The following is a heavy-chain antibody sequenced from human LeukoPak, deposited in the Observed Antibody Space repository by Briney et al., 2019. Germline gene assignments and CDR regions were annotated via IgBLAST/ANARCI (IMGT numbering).Heavy chain of an antibody. CDR3: ARDDHRYFYYMDV. CDR1: GFSFSDYE. CDR2: ISSSAGTI. D-gene: IGHD1-14*01. Sequence: PGGSLRLSCAASGFSFSDYEMNWVRQAPGKGLEWVSYISSSAGTIFYADSVKGRFTISRDNAKNSLYLQMNSLRAEGTAVYYCARDDHRYFYYMDVWGKGTTVTVSS. J-gene: IGHJ6*03. V-gene: IGHV3-48*03.